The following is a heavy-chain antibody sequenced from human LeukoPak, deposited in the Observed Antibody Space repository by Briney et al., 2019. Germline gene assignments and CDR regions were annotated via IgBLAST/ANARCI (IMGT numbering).Heavy chain of an antibody. J-gene: IGHJ6*03. CDR2: IIPIFGTA. CDR3: ASHGRGIVGDARKRSRYYYYMDV. D-gene: IGHD2-15*01. Sequence: SVKVSCKASGGTFSSYAISWVRQAPGQGLEWMGGIIPIFGTANYAQKFQGRVTITADKSTSTAYMELSSLRSEDTAVYYCASHGRGIVGDARKRSRYYYYMDVWGKGTTVTVSS. CDR1: GGTFSSYA. V-gene: IGHV1-69*06.